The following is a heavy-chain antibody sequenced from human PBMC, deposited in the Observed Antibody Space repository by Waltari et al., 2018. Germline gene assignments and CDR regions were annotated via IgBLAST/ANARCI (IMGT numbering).Heavy chain of an antibody. V-gene: IGHV3-53*01. CDR1: GFIVSTTY. D-gene: IGHD2-21*02. CDR3: ATDGDGDCSLCLAQ. Sequence: EVQLVESGGGVIQPGGSLRLSCPASGFIVSTTYMSWVRQAPGKGLEWVSVIYNDGTKLYADSVKGRFTVSRDNSKNMVHLQMDSLRAEDTAVYYCATDGDGDCSLCLAQWGQGTLVTVSS. CDR2: IYNDGTK. J-gene: IGHJ4*02.